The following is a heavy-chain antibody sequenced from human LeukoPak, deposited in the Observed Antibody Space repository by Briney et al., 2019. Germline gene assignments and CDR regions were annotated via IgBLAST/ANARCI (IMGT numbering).Heavy chain of an antibody. Sequence: SETLSLTCAVYGGSFRGYYWSWIRQPPGKGLEWIGEINQSGSTNYNPSLKSRVTISVDTSKNQFSLKLSSVTAADTAVYYCARAADYYDSSGYYPLDYWGQGTLVTVSS. D-gene: IGHD3-22*01. V-gene: IGHV4-34*01. J-gene: IGHJ4*02. CDR1: GGSFRGYY. CDR2: INQSGST. CDR3: ARAADYYDSSGYYPLDY.